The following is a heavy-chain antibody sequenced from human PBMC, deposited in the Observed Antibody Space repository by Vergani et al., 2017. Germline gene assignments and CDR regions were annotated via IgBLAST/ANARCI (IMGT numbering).Heavy chain of an antibody. CDR2: IYYSGST. CDR1: GGSISSGGYY. D-gene: IGHD1-7*01. V-gene: IGHV4-31*03. CDR3: AREYNWNYMGWFDP. Sequence: QVQLQESGPGLVKPSETLSLTCTVSGGSISSGGYYWSWIRQHPGKGLEWIGYIYYSGSTYYNPSLKSRVTISVDTSKNQFSLKLSSVTAADTAVYYCAREYNWNYMGWFDPWGQGTLVTVSS. J-gene: IGHJ5*02.